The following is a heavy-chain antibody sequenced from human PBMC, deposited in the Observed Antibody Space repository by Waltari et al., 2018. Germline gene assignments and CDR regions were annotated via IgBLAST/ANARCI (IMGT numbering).Heavy chain of an antibody. CDR1: GFTFSSYA. V-gene: IGHV3-23*03. Sequence: EVQLLESGGGLVQPGGSLRLYCAASGFTFSSYAMSWVRQAPGKGLEWVSVIYSGGSTYYADSVKGRFTISRDNSKNTLYLQMNSLRAEDTAVYYCAKGGDSDFDYWGQGTLVTVSS. CDR3: AKGGDSDFDY. D-gene: IGHD2-21*02. CDR2: IYSGGST. J-gene: IGHJ4*02.